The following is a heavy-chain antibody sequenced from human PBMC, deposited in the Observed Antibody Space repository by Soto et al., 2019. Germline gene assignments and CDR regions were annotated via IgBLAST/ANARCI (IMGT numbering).Heavy chain of an antibody. CDR2: ISSSGGSGGST. Sequence: EVQLLEAGGGLVQPGGSLRLSCAASGFTFSSYAMNWVRQAPGKGLEWVSDISSSGGSGGSTHYADSVKGRFTISRDNSKNKLYLQMNSLRAEDTAVYYCAKDWRMDVWGQGTTVTVSS. J-gene: IGHJ6*02. V-gene: IGHV3-23*01. CDR3: AKDWRMDV. CDR1: GFTFSSYA.